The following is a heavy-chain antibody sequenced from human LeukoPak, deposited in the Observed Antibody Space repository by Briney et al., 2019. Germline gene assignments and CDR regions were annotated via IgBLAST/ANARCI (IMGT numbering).Heavy chain of an antibody. CDR2: ITWDGGST. CDR1: GFSFDDYS. Sequence: QSGGSLRLSCAASGFSFDDYSMHWVRQAPGKGLEWVSLITWDGGSTYYADSVKGRFTISRDNNKNSLYLQMHSLRAEDSALYYCSKARGGGRDLFDYWGQGTLVTVSS. CDR3: SKARGGGRDLFDY. D-gene: IGHD6-25*01. J-gene: IGHJ4*02. V-gene: IGHV3-43D*03.